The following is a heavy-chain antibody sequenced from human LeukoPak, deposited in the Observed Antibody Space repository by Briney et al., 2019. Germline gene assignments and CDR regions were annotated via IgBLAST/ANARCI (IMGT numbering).Heavy chain of an antibody. J-gene: IGHJ4*02. CDR3: ARLSPAAAKGRDY. V-gene: IGHV4-34*01. CDR2: INHSGST. Sequence: PTETLSLTCAVYGASFSGYYWSWIRQPPGKGLEWVGEINHSGSTNYNPSLKSRVTISVDTSKNQFSLKLSPVTAADTAVYYCARLSPAAAKGRDYWGQGTLVTVSS. D-gene: IGHD2-2*01. CDR1: GASFSGYY.